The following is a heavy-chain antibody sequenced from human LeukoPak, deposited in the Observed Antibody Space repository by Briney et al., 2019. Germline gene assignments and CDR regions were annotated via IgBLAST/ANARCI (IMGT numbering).Heavy chain of an antibody. Sequence: PSGTLTLTCTVSSVSIKSYCWSWIRQPAGKGLEWIGRIYTSGNTDYNPSLKSRVTMSIDTSKNQFSLKLSSVTAADTAVYYCARGRDTTTPGSFDFWGQGTLVTVSS. CDR1: SVSIKSYC. V-gene: IGHV4-4*07. J-gene: IGHJ4*02. CDR2: IYTSGNT. CDR3: ARGRDTTTPGSFDF. D-gene: IGHD4-11*01.